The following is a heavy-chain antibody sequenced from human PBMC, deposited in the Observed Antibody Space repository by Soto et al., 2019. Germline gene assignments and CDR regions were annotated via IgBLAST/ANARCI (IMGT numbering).Heavy chain of an antibody. CDR1: GGSISSYY. V-gene: IGHV4-59*08. Sequence: QVQLQESGPGLVKPSETLSLTCTVSGGSISSYYLSWIRQPPGKGLEWIGYIYYSGSTHYNTSLMCLFTISLDTSNNQFSLKLISLIAADTAVYYCSRLYCCSFDILVQGTMVIVSS. CDR2: IYYSGST. CDR3: SRLYCCSFDI. D-gene: IGHD2-8*02. J-gene: IGHJ3*02.